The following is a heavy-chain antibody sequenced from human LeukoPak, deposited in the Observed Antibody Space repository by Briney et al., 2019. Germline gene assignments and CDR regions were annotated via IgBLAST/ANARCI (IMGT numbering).Heavy chain of an antibody. J-gene: IGHJ4*02. D-gene: IGHD6-25*01. CDR3: ARASFSSGRIDY. Sequence: SQTLSLTCAISGDSFSSNSAAWNWIRQSPSRGLEWLGRTYYRSKWYNDYAESVKSRITINPDTSKNQVSLQLNSVTPEDTAVYYCARASFSSGRIDYWGRGTLVTVSS. V-gene: IGHV6-1*01. CDR2: TYYRSKWYN. CDR1: GDSFSSNSAA.